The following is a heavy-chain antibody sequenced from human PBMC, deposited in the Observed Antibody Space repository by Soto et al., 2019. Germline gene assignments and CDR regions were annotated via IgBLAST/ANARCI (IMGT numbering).Heavy chain of an antibody. Sequence: GGSLRLSCAASGFTVSSNYMSWVRQAPGKGLEWVSVIYSGGSTYYADSVKGRFTISRDNSKNTLYLQMNSLRAEDTAVYYCARGRPRDTATLRGYYYGMDVWGQGTTVTVSS. J-gene: IGHJ6*02. CDR2: IYSGGST. CDR3: ARGRPRDTATLRGYYYGMDV. CDR1: GFTVSSNY. D-gene: IGHD5-18*01. V-gene: IGHV3-53*01.